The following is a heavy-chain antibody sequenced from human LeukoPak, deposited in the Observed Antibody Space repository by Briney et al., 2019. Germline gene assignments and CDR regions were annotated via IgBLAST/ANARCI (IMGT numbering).Heavy chain of an antibody. CDR3: ARDNRPMVRGVITLFFDY. CDR2: IIPILDIT. CDR1: GGTFSNCG. V-gene: IGHV1-69*04. D-gene: IGHD3-10*01. J-gene: IGHJ4*02. Sequence: GASVKVSCKASGGTFSNCGFSWVRQAPGQGPEWMGRIIPILDITNHAQRFEGRVTFTADKSTSTAYMELSSLRSEDTAVYYCARDNRPMVRGVITLFFDYWGQGTLVTVSS.